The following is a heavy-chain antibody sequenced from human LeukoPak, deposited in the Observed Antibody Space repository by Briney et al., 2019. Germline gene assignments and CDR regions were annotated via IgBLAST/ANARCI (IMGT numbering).Heavy chain of an antibody. CDR3: AREGDGYKTGFDY. CDR1: GFTFSSYS. CDR2: ISSSSSTI. J-gene: IGHJ4*02. V-gene: IGHV3-48*04. D-gene: IGHD5-24*01. Sequence: GGSLRLSCAASGFTFSSYSMNWVRQAPGKGLEWVSYISSSSSTIYYADSVKGRFTISRDNAKNSLYLQMNSLRAEDTAVYYCAREGDGYKTGFDYWGQGTLVTVSS.